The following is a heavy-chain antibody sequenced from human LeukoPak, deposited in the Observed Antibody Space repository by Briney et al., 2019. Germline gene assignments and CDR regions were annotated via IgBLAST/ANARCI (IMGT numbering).Heavy chain of an antibody. CDR3: VRGSRFLELLADDALDI. Sequence: SETLSLTCTVSGGSISSAGYYWSWIRQHPGKGLEWIGYIYYSGSTYYNPSLKSRVIISVDTSKNQFSLKLSSVTAADTAVYFCVRGSRFLELLADDALDIWGQGTMVPVSS. J-gene: IGHJ3*02. D-gene: IGHD3-3*01. V-gene: IGHV4-31*03. CDR1: GGSISSAGYY. CDR2: IYYSGST.